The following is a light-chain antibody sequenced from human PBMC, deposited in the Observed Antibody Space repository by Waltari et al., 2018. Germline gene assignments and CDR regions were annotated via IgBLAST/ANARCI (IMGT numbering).Light chain of an antibody. CDR3: QLRTNLMFT. Sequence: EIVLTQSPATLSLSPGERATLPCRASQSVSSSLAWYQQTPGQAPRLLIYDASNRATGIPARFSGSRSGTDFTLTISSLEPEDFTVYYCQLRTNLMFTFGQGSKLEI. CDR2: DAS. CDR1: QSVSSS. J-gene: IGKJ2*01. V-gene: IGKV3-11*01.